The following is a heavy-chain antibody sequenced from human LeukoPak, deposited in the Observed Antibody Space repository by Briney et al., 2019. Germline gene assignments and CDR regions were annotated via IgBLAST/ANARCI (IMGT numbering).Heavy chain of an antibody. J-gene: IGHJ4*02. V-gene: IGHV3-11*04. Sequence: GGSLRLSCAPSGFTFSDYYMSWIRQAPGKGLEWVSYISSSGSTIYYADSVKGRFTISRDNAKNSLYLQMNSLRAEDTAVYYCARVRRYDFWSGYYADYWGQGTLVTVSS. CDR2: ISSSGSTI. CDR1: GFTFSDYY. CDR3: ARVRRYDFWSGYYADY. D-gene: IGHD3-3*01.